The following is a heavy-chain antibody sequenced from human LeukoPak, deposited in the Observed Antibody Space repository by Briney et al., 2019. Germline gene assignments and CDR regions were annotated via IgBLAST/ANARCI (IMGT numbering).Heavy chain of an antibody. Sequence: GGSLRLSCAASGFTFSDYYMSWIRQAPGKGLEWVSYISSSGSTIYYADSVKGRFTISRDNSKNTLYLQMNRLRAEDTAIYYCTKDALISYRGAWSQSDYWGQGTLVTVSS. D-gene: IGHD2-2*01. CDR3: TKDALISYRGAWSQSDY. CDR1: GFTFSDYY. CDR2: ISSSGSTI. J-gene: IGHJ4*02. V-gene: IGHV3-11*01.